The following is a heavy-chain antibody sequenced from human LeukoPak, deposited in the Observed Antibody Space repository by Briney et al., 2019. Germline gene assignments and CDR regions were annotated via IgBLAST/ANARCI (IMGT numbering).Heavy chain of an antibody. CDR2: IKQDRSEK. CDR3: ARDRAGYYYYYMDV. CDR1: GFTFSNYW. Sequence: GGSLRLSCAASGFTFSNYWMNWVRQAPGKGLEWVANIKQDRSEKYYVDSVKGRFTISRDNGKNSLYLQMNSLRAEDTAVYYCARDRAGYYYYYMDVWGKGTTVTISS. J-gene: IGHJ6*03. V-gene: IGHV3-7*03. D-gene: IGHD3-10*01.